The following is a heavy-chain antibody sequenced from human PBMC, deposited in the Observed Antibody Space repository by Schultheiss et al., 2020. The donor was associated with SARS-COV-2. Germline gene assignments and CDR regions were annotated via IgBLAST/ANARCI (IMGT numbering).Heavy chain of an antibody. Sequence: SQTLSLTCAVYGGSFSGYYWGWIRQPPGKGLEWIGEINHSGSTNYNPSLKSRVTMSVDTSKNQFSLKLSSVTAADTAVYYCARVMGLELPLVDYWGQGTLVTVSS. V-gene: IGHV4-34*01. CDR2: INHSGST. J-gene: IGHJ4*02. CDR1: GGSFSGYY. D-gene: IGHD1-7*01. CDR3: ARVMGLELPLVDY.